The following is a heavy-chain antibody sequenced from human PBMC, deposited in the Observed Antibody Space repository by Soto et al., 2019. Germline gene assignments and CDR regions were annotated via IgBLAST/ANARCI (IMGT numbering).Heavy chain of an antibody. CDR1: GGTFSSYT. Sequence: QVQLVQSGAEVKKPGSSVKVSCKASGGTFSSYTISWVRQAPGQGLEWMGRIIPILGIANYAQKFQGRVTITADKATSTAYMELSSLRSEDTAVYYCARGGPTGGLGYWGQGPLVTVSS. CDR2: IIPILGIA. CDR3: ARGGPTGGLGY. V-gene: IGHV1-69*02. J-gene: IGHJ4*02. D-gene: IGHD2-8*02.